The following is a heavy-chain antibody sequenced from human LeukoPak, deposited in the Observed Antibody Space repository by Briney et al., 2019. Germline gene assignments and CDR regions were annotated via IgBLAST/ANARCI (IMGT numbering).Heavy chain of an antibody. CDR1: GYPFTSYV. J-gene: IGHJ4*02. D-gene: IGHD1-26*01. CDR3: ARVNLWWERLGAFDH. CDR2: INAVNGST. Sequence: ASVKVSCKASGYPFTSYVMHWVRQAPGQRHEWMGWINAVNGSTKYSEKFQGRVTITRDTSASTAYMELSSLRSEDTAVYYCARVNLWWERLGAFDHWGQGSLVTVSS. V-gene: IGHV1-3*01.